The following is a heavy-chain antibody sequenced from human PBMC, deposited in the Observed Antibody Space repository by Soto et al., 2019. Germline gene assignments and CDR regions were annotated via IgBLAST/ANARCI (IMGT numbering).Heavy chain of an antibody. J-gene: IGHJ4*02. D-gene: IGHD3-10*01. CDR3: AKDRIGGSGSWNPYYFDY. Sequence: PGGSLRLSCAASGFTFSSYAMSWVRQAPGKGLEWVSAISGSGGSTYYADSVKGRFTISRDNSKNTLYLQMNSLRAEDTAVYYYAKDRIGGSGSWNPYYFDYWGQGTLVTVSS. V-gene: IGHV3-23*01. CDR2: ISGSGGST. CDR1: GFTFSSYA.